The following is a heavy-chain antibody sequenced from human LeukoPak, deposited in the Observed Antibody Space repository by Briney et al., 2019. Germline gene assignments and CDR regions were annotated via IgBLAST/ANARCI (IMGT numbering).Heavy chain of an antibody. CDR3: ARVGYCSSTSCYYQYYFDY. CDR1: GGSISSHY. CDR2: IYYSGST. D-gene: IGHD2-2*01. J-gene: IGHJ4*02. V-gene: IGHV4-59*11. Sequence: SETLSLTCTVSGGSISSHYWSWIRQPPGKGLEWIGYIYYSGSTNYNPSLKSRVTISVDTSKNQFSLKLSSVTAADTAVYYCARVGYCSSTSCYYQYYFDYWGQGTLVIVSS.